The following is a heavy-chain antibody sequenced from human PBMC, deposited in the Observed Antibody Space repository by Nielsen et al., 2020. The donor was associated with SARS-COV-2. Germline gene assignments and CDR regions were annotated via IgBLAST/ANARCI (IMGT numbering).Heavy chain of an antibody. Sequence: SEILSLTCTVSGDSISGFYWGWIRQPPGKGLEWIGYMYYTGNTKYNYQPSLKSRVTISVDTSKNQFSLRLNSLTAADTAVYYCARSSLTYYDFWSGYYKDSGYMDVWGKGTTVTV. V-gene: IGHV4-59*01. J-gene: IGHJ6*03. D-gene: IGHD3-3*01. CDR1: GDSISGFY. CDR3: ARSSLTYYDFWSGYYKDSGYMDV. CDR2: MYYTGNT.